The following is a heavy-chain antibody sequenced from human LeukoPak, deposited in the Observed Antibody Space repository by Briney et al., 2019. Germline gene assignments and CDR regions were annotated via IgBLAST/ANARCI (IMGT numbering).Heavy chain of an antibody. D-gene: IGHD3-22*01. CDR1: GYSISSGYY. Sequence: PSETVSLTCAVSGYSISSGYYWGWIRQPPGKGLEWIGSIYHSGSTYYNPSLKSRVTISVDTSKNQFSLKLSSVAAATTAVYYLASPVPYDSSGYGFDIWGQGTMVTVSP. CDR3: ASPVPYDSSGYGFDI. CDR2: IYHSGST. J-gene: IGHJ3*02. V-gene: IGHV4-38-2*01.